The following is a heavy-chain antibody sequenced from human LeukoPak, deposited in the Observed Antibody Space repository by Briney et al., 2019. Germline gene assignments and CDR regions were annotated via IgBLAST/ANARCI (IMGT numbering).Heavy chain of an antibody. CDR2: IYYSGST. J-gene: IGHJ4*02. CDR1: GGSISSSNW. CDR3: ARDLVGTVTSGY. V-gene: IGHV4-39*07. Sequence: SETLSLTCAVSGGSISSSNWWGWIRQPPGKGLEWIGSIYYSGSTYYNPSLKSRVTISVDTSKNQFSLKLSSVTAADTAVYYCARDLVGTVTSGYWGQGTLVTVSS. D-gene: IGHD4-17*01.